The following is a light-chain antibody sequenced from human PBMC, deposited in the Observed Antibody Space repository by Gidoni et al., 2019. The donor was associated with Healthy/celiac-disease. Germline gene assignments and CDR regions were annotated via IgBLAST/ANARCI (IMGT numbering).Light chain of an antibody. J-gene: IGKJ5*01. V-gene: IGKV2D-29*02. Sequence: IVMTQPPLSLSFTPGQPASIPCKSSQSLLHRDGKTYLYCYLQKQGQSPQLLIYEVSNRCAGVPDRFSGSGSGTDFKLKISRVEAEDVGVYYCRQSIQLPPLTFGQGTRLEIK. CDR3: RQSIQLPPLT. CDR2: EVS. CDR1: QSLLHRDGKTY.